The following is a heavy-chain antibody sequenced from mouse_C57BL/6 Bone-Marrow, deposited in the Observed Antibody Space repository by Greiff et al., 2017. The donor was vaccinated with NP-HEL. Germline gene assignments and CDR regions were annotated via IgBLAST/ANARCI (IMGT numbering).Heavy chain of an antibody. Sequence: EVKLQESGAELVRPGASVKLSCTASGFNIKDDYMHWVKQRPEQGLEWIGWIDPENGDTEYASKFQGKATITADTSSNTAYLQLSSLTSEDTAVYYCTTGYSLYWGQGTTLTVSS. CDR3: TTGYSLY. CDR1: GFNIKDDY. CDR2: IDPENGDT. D-gene: IGHD6-1*01. J-gene: IGHJ2*01. V-gene: IGHV14-4*01.